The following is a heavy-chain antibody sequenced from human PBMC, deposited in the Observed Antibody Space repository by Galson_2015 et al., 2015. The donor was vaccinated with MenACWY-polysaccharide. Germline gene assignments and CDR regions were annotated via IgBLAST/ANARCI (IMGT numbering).Heavy chain of an antibody. CDR2: ISPSSGAI. CDR1: GFTFSNYH. J-gene: IGHJ4*02. D-gene: IGHD1-26*01. Sequence: SLRLSCAASGFTFSNYHMNWVRQASGKGLEWVSYISPSSGAIFYADSVKGRFTISRDNAENSLYLQMNRLRDEDTAVYYCARSGSHDYWGQGTLVTVSS. V-gene: IGHV3-48*02. CDR3: ARSGSHDY.